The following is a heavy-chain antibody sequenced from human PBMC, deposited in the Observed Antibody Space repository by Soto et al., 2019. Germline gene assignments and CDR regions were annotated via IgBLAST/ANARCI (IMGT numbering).Heavy chain of an antibody. D-gene: IGHD3-3*01. J-gene: IGHJ4*02. CDR3: AKGYDFWSGYWFDY. Sequence: ESGGGLVQPGGSLRLSCAGSGFSFSSYAMSWVRQAPGKGLEWLSGISGSGGSTYYADSVKGRFTISRDSSKNTLFLQMNSLRAEDTAVYYCAKGYDFWSGYWFDYWGQGTLVTVSS. CDR2: ISGSGGST. CDR1: GFSFSSYA. V-gene: IGHV3-23*01.